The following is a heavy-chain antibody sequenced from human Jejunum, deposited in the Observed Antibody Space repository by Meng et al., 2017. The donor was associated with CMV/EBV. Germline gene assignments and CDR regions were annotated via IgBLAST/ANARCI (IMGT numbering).Heavy chain of an antibody. D-gene: IGHD1-26*01. CDR2: IYTSGST. CDR3: ARESGSYYWFDP. V-gene: IGHV4-4*07. J-gene: IGHJ5*02. Sequence: QVLLQGSGPGLVKSSETLVFICFVSACPFSGYYWSWIRQPAGKGLEWIGRIYTSGSTHYNPSLKSRLTMSVDLAKNQISLKLSSVTAADTAVYYCARESGSYYWFDPWGQGTLVTVSS. CDR1: ACPFSGYY.